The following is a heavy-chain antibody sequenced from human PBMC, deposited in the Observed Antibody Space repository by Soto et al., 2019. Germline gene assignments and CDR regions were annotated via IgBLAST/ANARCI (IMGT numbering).Heavy chain of an antibody. J-gene: IGHJ6*02. CDR1: GYTFTSYG. Sequence: ASVKVSCKASGYTFTSYGISWVRQAHGQGLEWMGWISAYNGNTNYAQKLQGRVTMTTDTSTSTAYMELRSLRSDDTAVYYCATDCSSTSCLGYYGMDVWGQGTTVTVSS. V-gene: IGHV1-18*04. CDR3: ATDCSSTSCLGYYGMDV. D-gene: IGHD2-2*01. CDR2: ISAYNGNT.